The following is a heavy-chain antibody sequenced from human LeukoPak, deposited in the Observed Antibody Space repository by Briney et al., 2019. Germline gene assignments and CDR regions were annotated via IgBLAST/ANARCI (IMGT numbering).Heavy chain of an antibody. V-gene: IGHV5-51*01. J-gene: IGHJ5*02. CDR3: ARRAPSQIWFDP. Sequence: PGESLKISCNGSGYTFTNYWIGWVRQMPGKGLELMGIIYPGDSDTRYSPSFQGQVTISADKSISTAYLQWSSLKASDAAIYYCARRAPSQIWFDPWGQGTLVTVSS. CDR1: GYTFTNYW. CDR2: IYPGDSDT.